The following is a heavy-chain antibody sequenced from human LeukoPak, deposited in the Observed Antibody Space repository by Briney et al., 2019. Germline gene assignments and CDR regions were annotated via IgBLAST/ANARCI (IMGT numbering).Heavy chain of an antibody. CDR2: ISGSGVDK. CDR1: VFTFSSYA. CDR3: AKAVWFGEFDYYFFGLDV. J-gene: IGHJ6*02. Sequence: PGGSLRLSCAACVFTFSSYAMGWVRQAPARGRAGVSAISGSGVDKYCADSVKGRFTFSRDNSKNTLYLQMNSLRPEDTALYYCAKAVWFGEFDYYFFGLDVWGQGTTVTVSS. D-gene: IGHD3-10*01. V-gene: IGHV3-23*01.